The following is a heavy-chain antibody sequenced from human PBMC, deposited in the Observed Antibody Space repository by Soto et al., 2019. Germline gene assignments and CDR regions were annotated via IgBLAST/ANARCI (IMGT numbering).Heavy chain of an antibody. CDR1: GYTFTSYV. Sequence: ASVKVSCKASGYTFTSYVMHWVRQAPGQRLERMGWINAGNGNTNYAQKLQGRVTMTTDTSTSTAYMELRSLGSDDTAVYYCAREGVVSNWFDPWGQGTLVTVSS. V-gene: IGHV1-3*01. J-gene: IGHJ5*02. CDR3: AREGVVSNWFDP. D-gene: IGHD2-15*01. CDR2: INAGNGNT.